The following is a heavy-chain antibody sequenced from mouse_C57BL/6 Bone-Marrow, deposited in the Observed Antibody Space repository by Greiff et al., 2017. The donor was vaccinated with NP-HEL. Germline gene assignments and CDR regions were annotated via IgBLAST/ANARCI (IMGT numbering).Heavy chain of an antibody. CDR1: GYTFTSYG. D-gene: IGHD1-1*01. CDR2: IYPRSGNT. CDR3: ARDWVLYYYGRSFAMDY. J-gene: IGHJ4*01. V-gene: IGHV1-81*01. Sequence: QVHVKQSGAELARPGASVKLSCKASGYTFTSYGISWVKQRTGQGLEWIGEIYPRSGNTYYNEKFKGKATLTADKSSSTAYMELRSLTSEDSAVYFCARDWVLYYYGRSFAMDYWGQGTSVTVSS.